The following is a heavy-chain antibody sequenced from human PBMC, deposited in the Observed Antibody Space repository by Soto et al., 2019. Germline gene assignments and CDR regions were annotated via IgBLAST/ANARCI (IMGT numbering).Heavy chain of an antibody. CDR3: ARYYDSSGDFDY. J-gene: IGHJ4*02. Sequence: QVQLVQSGAEVKKPGASVKVSCKASGYTFTSYDINWVRQATGQGLEWMGWMNPNSGNTGYAQKLQGRVTMTRNTSISTAYMELSSLRSEDTAVYYCARYYDSSGDFDYWGQGTLVTVSS. D-gene: IGHD3-22*01. CDR2: MNPNSGNT. V-gene: IGHV1-8*01. CDR1: GYTFTSYD.